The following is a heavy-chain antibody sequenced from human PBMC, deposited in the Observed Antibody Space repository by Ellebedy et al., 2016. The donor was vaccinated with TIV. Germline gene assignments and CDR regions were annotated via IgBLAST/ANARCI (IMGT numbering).Heavy chain of an antibody. D-gene: IGHD3-16*01. CDR1: GFIISGDW. CDR2: INPDGSAE. V-gene: IGHV3-7*03. Sequence: GESLKISCAASGFIISGDWMSWVRQAPGKGLEGVAHINPDGSAEYYVDSGKGRFTISRDNAKRSLFLQMNSLSVDDTAVYYCVTWGQSYGRWGQGSLVTISS. J-gene: IGHJ4*02. CDR3: VTWGQSYGR.